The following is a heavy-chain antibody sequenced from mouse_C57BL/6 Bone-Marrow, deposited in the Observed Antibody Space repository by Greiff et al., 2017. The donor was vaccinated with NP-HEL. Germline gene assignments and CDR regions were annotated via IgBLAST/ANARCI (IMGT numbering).Heavy chain of an antibody. CDR2: IDPSDSYT. J-gene: IGHJ1*03. D-gene: IGHD4-1*01. CDR1: GYTFTSYW. Sequence: QVQLQQPGAELVKPGASVKLSCKASGYTFTSYWMQWVKQRPGQGLEWIGEIDPSDSYTNYNQKFKGKATLTVDTSSSTAYMQLSSLTSEDSAVYYCVRVLYWDEGYFDVWGTGTTVTVSS. CDR3: VRVLYWDEGYFDV. V-gene: IGHV1-50*01.